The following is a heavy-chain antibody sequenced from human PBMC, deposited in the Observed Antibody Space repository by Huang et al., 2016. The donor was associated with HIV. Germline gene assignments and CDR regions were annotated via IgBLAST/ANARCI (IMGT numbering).Heavy chain of an antibody. CDR1: GDSLSGGSYS. Sequence: QVHLQESGPGLVRPSQTLSLTCAVSGDSLSGGSYSWGWIRQPAGAGLEWIGHALPHGMTNYNPSLTNRVTISMDASKKKLSLQLTAVTAGDTAVYFCAREVAYRGRGVTTYFYYYMDVWGRGTTVTVSS. D-gene: IGHD3-10*01. CDR3: AREVAYRGRGVTTYFYYYMDV. CDR2: ALPHGMT. J-gene: IGHJ6*03. V-gene: IGHV4-61*09.